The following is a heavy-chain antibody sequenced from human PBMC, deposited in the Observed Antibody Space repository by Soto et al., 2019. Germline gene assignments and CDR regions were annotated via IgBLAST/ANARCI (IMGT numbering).Heavy chain of an antibody. CDR3: ARDRGYCSGGSCIDDAFDI. Sequence: ASVKVSCKASGYTFTGYYMHWVRQAPGQGLEWMGWINPNSGGTNYAQKFQGWVTMTRDTSISTAYMELSRLRSDDTAVYYCARDRGYCSGGSCIDDAFDIWGQGTMVTVSS. V-gene: IGHV1-2*04. CDR1: GYTFTGYY. CDR2: INPNSGGT. J-gene: IGHJ3*02. D-gene: IGHD2-15*01.